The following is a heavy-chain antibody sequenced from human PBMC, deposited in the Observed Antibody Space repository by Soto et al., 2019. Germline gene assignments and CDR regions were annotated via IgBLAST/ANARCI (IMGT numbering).Heavy chain of an antibody. CDR1: GGTFSSYA. J-gene: IGHJ4*02. V-gene: IGHV1-69*06. CDR3: ARGVEMATIGYFDY. D-gene: IGHD5-12*01. Sequence: QVQLVQSGAEVKKPGSSVKVSCKASGGTFSSYAISWVRQAPGQGLEWMGGIIPIFGTANYAQKFQGRVTITAHKTMRTAYMELSSLRSEDTAVYYCARGVEMATIGYFDYWGQGTLVTVSS. CDR2: IIPIFGTA.